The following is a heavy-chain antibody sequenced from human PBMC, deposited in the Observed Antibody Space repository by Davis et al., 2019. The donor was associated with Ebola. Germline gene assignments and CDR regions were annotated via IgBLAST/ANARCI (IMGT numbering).Heavy chain of an antibody. CDR1: GGSISSGGYS. CDR2: IYHSGIT. J-gene: IGHJ5*02. D-gene: IGHD2-15*01. V-gene: IGHV4-30-2*01. CDR3: ARAGGYCSGGSCYSINWFDP. Sequence: MPSEPLSLTCAVSGGSISSGGYSWSWIGQPPGKGLVWIGYIYHSGITYYNPSLKRRVTISVDRSKNQFSLKLSSVTAADTAVYYCARAGGYCSGGSCYSINWFDPWGQGTLVIVSS.